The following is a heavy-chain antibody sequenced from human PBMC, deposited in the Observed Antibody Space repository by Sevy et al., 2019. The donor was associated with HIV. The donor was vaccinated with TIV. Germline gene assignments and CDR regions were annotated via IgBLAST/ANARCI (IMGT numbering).Heavy chain of an antibody. CDR1: GFTFSSYS. Sequence: GGSLRLSCAASGFTFSSYSMNWVRQAPGKGLEWVSSISSSSSYIYYADSVKGRFTISRDNAKNSLYLQMNSLRAEDTAVYYCARDDRFLEWLTTDPFDIWGQGTMVTVSS. D-gene: IGHD3-3*01. CDR2: ISSSSSYI. J-gene: IGHJ3*02. CDR3: ARDDRFLEWLTTDPFDI. V-gene: IGHV3-21*01.